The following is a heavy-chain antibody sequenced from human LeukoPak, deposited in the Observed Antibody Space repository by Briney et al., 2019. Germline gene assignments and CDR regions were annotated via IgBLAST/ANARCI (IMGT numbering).Heavy chain of an antibody. CDR1: GYSISSGYY. J-gene: IGHJ4*02. CDR2: IYHSGST. D-gene: IGHD3-3*01. Sequence: SETLPLTCAVSGYSISSGYYWGWIRQPPGKGLEWIGSIYHSGSTYYNPSLKSRVTISVDTSKNQFSLKLSSVTAADTAVYYCARQRDFWSGYYFFDYWGQGTLVTVSS. CDR3: ARQRDFWSGYYFFDY. V-gene: IGHV4-38-2*01.